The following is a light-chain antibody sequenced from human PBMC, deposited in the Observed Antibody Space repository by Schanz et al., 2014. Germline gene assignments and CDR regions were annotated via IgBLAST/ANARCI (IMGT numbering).Light chain of an antibody. J-gene: IGLJ3*02. CDR1: SSDVGGYNY. CDR2: DVS. V-gene: IGLV2-14*01. Sequence: QSALTQPPSASGSPGQSVTISCTGTSSDVGGYNYVSWYQQHPGKAPKLMIYDVSNRPSGVSNRFSGSKSGNTASLTISGLQAEDEANYYCSSYSSGSTKLFGGGTKLTVL. CDR3: SSYSSGSTKL.